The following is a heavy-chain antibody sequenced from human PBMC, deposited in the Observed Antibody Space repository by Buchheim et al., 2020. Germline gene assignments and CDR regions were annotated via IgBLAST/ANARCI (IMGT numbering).Heavy chain of an antibody. J-gene: IGHJ4*02. Sequence: QVQLQESGPGLVKPSQTLSLICNVSGGSIYSGNYYWSWIRQPPGKGLVWIGYIYYSGSTYYNPSLKSRVTISVETSKNHFSLKLSSVTAADTAVYYCARDVFSIGSPSGYWGQGTL. V-gene: IGHV4-30-4*01. CDR3: ARDVFSIGSPSGY. CDR1: GGSIYSGNYY. D-gene: IGHD6-19*01. CDR2: IYYSGST.